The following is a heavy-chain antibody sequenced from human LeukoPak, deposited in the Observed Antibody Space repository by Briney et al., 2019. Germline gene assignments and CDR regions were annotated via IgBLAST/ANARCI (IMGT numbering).Heavy chain of an antibody. D-gene: IGHD2-21*02. CDR1: GYSFTNFW. V-gene: IGHV5-51*07. CDR2: IYPGDSDT. Sequence: GESLKISCKASGYSFTNFWIVWVHQMPGKGLEWMGIIYPGDSDTRYSPSFRGQVTISADKSISTAYLQWSSLKASDTAMYYCARPEYCGGDCYSDAFDIWGQGTMVTVSS. CDR3: ARPEYCGGDCYSDAFDI. J-gene: IGHJ3*02.